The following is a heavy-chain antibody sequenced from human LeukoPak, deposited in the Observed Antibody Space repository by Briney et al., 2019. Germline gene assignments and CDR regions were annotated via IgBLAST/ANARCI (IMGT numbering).Heavy chain of an antibody. V-gene: IGHV4-39*02. Sequence: SETLSLTCTVSGGSISSSDHNWGWIRQPPGKGLEWIGSIYYSGSTYYNPSLKSRSTISADTSKNQFSLKLSSVTAADTAVYYCARDRTIFGVVTKKYFDYWGQGTLVTVSS. CDR1: GGSISSSDHN. J-gene: IGHJ4*02. CDR2: IYYSGST. CDR3: ARDRTIFGVVTKKYFDY. D-gene: IGHD3-3*01.